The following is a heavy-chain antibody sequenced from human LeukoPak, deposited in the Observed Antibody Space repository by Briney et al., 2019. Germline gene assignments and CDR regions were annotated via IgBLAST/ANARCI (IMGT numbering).Heavy chain of an antibody. CDR2: ISGSGGST. V-gene: IGHV3-23*01. J-gene: IGHJ4*02. CDR1: GLTFSSYA. Sequence: GGSLRLSSAASGLTFSSYAMSWVRQAPGKGLEWVSGISGSGGSTYHADSVKGRFTISRDNSKNTLYLQMNSLRAEDTAVYYCAKDVGSGSYFDYWDQGTLVTVSS. CDR3: AKDVGSGSYFDY. D-gene: IGHD3-10*01.